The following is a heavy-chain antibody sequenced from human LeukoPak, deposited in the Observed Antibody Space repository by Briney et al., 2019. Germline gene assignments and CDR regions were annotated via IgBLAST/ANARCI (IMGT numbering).Heavy chain of an antibody. CDR2: INHSGST. CDR1: GGSFSGYY. Sequence: PSETLSLTCAVYGGSFSGYYWSWIRQPPGKGLEWIGEINHSGSTNYNPSLKSRVTISVDTSKNQFSLKLSSVTAADTAVYYCARVRDYVWANWFDPWGQGTLVTVSS. CDR3: ARVRDYVWANWFDP. D-gene: IGHD3-16*01. J-gene: IGHJ5*02. V-gene: IGHV4-34*01.